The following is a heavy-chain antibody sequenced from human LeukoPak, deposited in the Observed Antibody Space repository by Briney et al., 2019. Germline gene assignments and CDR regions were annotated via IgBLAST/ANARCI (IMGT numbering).Heavy chain of an antibody. D-gene: IGHD4-23*01. CDR3: ARDSEWYGGNSSPGDFDY. Sequence: GASVKVSCKASGYTFTSYYMHWVRQAPGQGLEWMGIINPSGGSTSYAQKFQGRVTMTRDMSTSTVYMELSSLRSEDTAVYYCARDSEWYGGNSSPGDFDYWGQGTLVTVSS. V-gene: IGHV1-46*01. CDR1: GYTFTSYY. J-gene: IGHJ4*02. CDR2: INPSGGST.